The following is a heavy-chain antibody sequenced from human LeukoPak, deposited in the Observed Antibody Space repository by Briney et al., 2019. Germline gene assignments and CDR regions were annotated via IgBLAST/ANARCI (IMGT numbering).Heavy chain of an antibody. Sequence: SETLSLTRTVSGGSLSSYSRSWIRQPPRKGLEWVGYIYYSGGTNYNPSLTSRVTISVDTSKNQFALKLSSVTAADTAVYYCARCSSYCYYGMDVWGQGTTVTVSS. CDR1: GGSLSSYS. D-gene: IGHD2-2*01. CDR3: ARCSSYCYYGMDV. V-gene: IGHV4-59*01. J-gene: IGHJ6*02. CDR2: IYYSGGT.